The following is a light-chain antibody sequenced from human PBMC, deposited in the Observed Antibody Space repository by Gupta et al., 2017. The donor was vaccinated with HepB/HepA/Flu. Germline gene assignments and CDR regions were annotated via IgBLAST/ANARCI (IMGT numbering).Light chain of an antibody. Sequence: QSVLTQPPSASGTPGQRVTISCSGSGSNLGIFDVYWYQQFPGTAPKVLIYGKNQRPSEVPDRFSGSKSGTSASLAISALRSEDEADYYCSTWDVSLNGPVFGGGTKLTVL. CDR1: GSNLGIFD. J-gene: IGLJ3*02. V-gene: IGLV1-47*01. CDR2: GKN. CDR3: STWDVSLNGPV.